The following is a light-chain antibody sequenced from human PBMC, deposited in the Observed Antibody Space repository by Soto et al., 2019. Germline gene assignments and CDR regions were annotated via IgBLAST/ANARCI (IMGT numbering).Light chain of an antibody. CDR3: QQYGSSP. CDR2: GAS. Sequence: EIVLTQSPGTLSLSQGERATLSCRASQSVSSSYLAWYQQTPGQAPRLLIYGASSRATGIPDRFSGSGSGTDFTLTISRLEPKDFAVYYCQQYGSSPFGQGTKV. V-gene: IGKV3-20*01. CDR1: QSVSSSY. J-gene: IGKJ1*01.